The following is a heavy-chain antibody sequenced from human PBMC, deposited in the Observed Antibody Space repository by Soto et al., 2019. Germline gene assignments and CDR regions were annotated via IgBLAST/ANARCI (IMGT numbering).Heavy chain of an antibody. V-gene: IGHV5-51*01. CDR2: IYPGDSDT. J-gene: IGHJ4*02. D-gene: IGHD3-22*01. CDR3: AGLPLRYYYDSSGLAFDY. Sequence: PGESLKISCKGSGYSFTSYWIGWVRQMPGKGLEWMGIIYPGDSDTRYSPSFQGQVTISADKSISTAYLQWSSLKASDTAMYYCAGLPLRYYYDSSGLAFDYWGQGTLVTVSS. CDR1: GYSFTSYW.